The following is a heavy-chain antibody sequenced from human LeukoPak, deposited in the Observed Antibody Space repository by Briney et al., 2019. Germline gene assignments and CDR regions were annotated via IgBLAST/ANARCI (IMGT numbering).Heavy chain of an antibody. J-gene: IGHJ4*02. CDR2: ISYDGSNT. D-gene: IGHD1-26*01. CDR1: GFTFSHYA. V-gene: IGHV3-30*01. Sequence: SGRSLRLSCAASGFTFSHYAMHWVRQAPGKGLGWVAVISYDGSNTFYADSVKGRFTISRDNSKNTLYLQMYTLRAEDTAVYYCARARNGTLKYWGQGTLVTVSS. CDR3: ARARNGTLKY.